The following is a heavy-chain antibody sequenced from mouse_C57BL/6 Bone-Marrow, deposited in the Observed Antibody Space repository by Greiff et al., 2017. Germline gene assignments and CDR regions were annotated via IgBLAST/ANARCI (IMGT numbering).Heavy chain of an antibody. CDR3: ARGGLLRAMDY. Sequence: VKVVESGPELVKPGASVKISCKASGYAFSSSWMNWVKQRPGKGLEWIGRIYPGDGDTNYNGKFKGKATLTADKSSSTAYMQLSSLTSEDSAVYFCARGGLLRAMDYWGQGTSVTVSS. D-gene: IGHD2-3*01. V-gene: IGHV1-82*01. CDR2: IYPGDGDT. CDR1: GYAFSSSW. J-gene: IGHJ4*01.